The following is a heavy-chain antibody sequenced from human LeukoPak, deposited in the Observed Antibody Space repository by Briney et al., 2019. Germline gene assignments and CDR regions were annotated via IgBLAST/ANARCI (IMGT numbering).Heavy chain of an antibody. J-gene: IGHJ3*02. CDR2: ISAYNGNT. V-gene: IGHV1-18*01. CDR1: GYTFTSYG. D-gene: IGHD3-9*01. CDR3: ATDQWDFDWFYI. Sequence: ASVKVSCKASGYTFTSYGISWVRQAPGQGLEWMGWISAYNGNTNYAQKLQGRVTMTTDTSTSTAYMELRSLRSDDTAVYYCATDQWDFDWFYIWGQGTMVTVSS.